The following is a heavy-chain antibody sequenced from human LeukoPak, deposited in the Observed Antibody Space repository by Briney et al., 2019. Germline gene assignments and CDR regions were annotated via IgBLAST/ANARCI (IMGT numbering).Heavy chain of an antibody. D-gene: IGHD5/OR15-5a*01. CDR3: TRVFYAYLRYIDSRY. J-gene: IGHJ4*01. V-gene: IGHV3-48*03. CDR2: IRSMGSTI. Sequence: AGGSLRLSWAAAGYTFTSYEMNWVRQAQGKGRGWVSYIRSMGSTIYYADSVKGRFTTSNDTTKNSLYLQMNRMRAEDAALYYATRVFYAYLRYIDSRYWG. CDR1: GYTFTSYE.